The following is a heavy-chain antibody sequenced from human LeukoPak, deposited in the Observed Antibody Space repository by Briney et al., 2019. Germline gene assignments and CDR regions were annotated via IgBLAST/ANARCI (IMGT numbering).Heavy chain of an antibody. CDR3: AKAPELTPRCCSGGSCYYYYYMDV. CDR2: ITGSGGST. Sequence: VRSLGLSCAASGFTFRIFAIRWVRQAPGRGLEWVLGITGSGGSTYYADSVKDRFTISRDNSKNTLYLQMNSLRAEDTAVYYCAKAPELTPRCCSGGSCYYYYYMDVWGKGTTGTVFS. J-gene: IGHJ6*03. CDR1: GFTFRIFA. V-gene: IGHV3-23*01. D-gene: IGHD2-15*01.